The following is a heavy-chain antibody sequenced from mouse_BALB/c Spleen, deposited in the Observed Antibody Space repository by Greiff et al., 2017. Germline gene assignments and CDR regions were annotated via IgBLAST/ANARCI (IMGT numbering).Heavy chain of an antibody. J-gene: IGHJ3*01. CDR3: AGGGGGWFAY. V-gene: IGHV1-7*01. CDR1: GYTFTSYW. Sequence: QVQLQQSGAELAKPGASVKMSCKASGYTFTSYWMHWVKQRPGQGLEWIGYINPSTGYTEYNQKFKDKATLTADKSSSTAYMQLSSLTSEDSAVYYCAGGGGGWFAYWGQGTLVTVSA. CDR2: INPSTGYT.